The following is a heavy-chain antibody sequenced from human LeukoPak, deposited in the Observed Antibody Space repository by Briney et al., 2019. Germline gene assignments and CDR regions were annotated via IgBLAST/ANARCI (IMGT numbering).Heavy chain of an antibody. V-gene: IGHV1-2*02. CDR2: IFPNNGNT. CDR1: GYTFIGYY. CDR3: ATGLGVLDPEANS. J-gene: IGHJ4*02. D-gene: IGHD3/OR15-3a*01. Sequence: ASVKVSCKASGYTFIGYYVHWVRQAPGQGLEWMGWIFPNNGNTKYAQKFQGRFTMTRDTSISTAYMELTRLRSDDTAVYYCATGLGVLDPEANSWGQGTLVTVS.